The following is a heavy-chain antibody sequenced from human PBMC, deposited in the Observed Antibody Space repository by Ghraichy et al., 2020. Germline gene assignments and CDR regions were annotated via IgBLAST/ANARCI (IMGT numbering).Heavy chain of an antibody. CDR3: ARALGYCSSTSCYSRMGH. CDR2: INPNSGGT. CDR1: GYTFTGYY. Sequence: ASVTVSCKASGYTFTGYYMYWVRQAPGQGLEWMGWINPNSGGTNYAQKFQGRVTMTRDMSISTAYMELSRLRSDDTAVYYCARALGYCSSTSCYSRMGHWGQGTLVTVSS. J-gene: IGHJ4*02. V-gene: IGHV1-2*02. D-gene: IGHD2-2*01.